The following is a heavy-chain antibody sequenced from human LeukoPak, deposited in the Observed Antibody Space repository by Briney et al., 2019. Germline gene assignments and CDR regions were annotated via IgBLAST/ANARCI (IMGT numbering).Heavy chain of an antibody. J-gene: IGHJ4*02. D-gene: IGHD3-16*01. CDR2: VNTDGNTA. CDR3: ARAPLYGPVDY. V-gene: IGHV3-74*01. Sequence: PGGSLRLSCAASGFTFSSYAVSWVRQAPGKGLVWVSRVNTDGNTANYADSVKGRFTVSRDNAKNTLYLQMNSLRAEDTAVYFCARAPLYGPVDYWGQGTLVTVSS. CDR1: GFTFSSYA.